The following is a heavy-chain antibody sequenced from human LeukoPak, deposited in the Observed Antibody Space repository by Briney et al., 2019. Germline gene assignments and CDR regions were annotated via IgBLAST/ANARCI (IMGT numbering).Heavy chain of an antibody. Sequence: GGSLRLSCAASGFTFISSAMSWVRQAPGKGLEWVASINKDGTEKYYVDSVKGRFTISRDNTKNSLYLQMNSLRAEDTAVFYCARPYYYSSGSLPYWGQGTLVTVSS. J-gene: IGHJ4*02. CDR3: ARPYYYSSGSLPY. D-gene: IGHD3-10*01. CDR2: INKDGTEK. CDR1: GFTFISSA. V-gene: IGHV3-7*01.